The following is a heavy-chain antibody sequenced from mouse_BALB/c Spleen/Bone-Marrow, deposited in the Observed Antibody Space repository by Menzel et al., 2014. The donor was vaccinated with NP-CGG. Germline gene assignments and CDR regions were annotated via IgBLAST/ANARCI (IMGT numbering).Heavy chain of an antibody. V-gene: IGHV3-2*02. J-gene: IGHJ2*01. CDR3: ARSGGSGFFYYFDY. Sequence: EVKLVESGPGLVKPSQSLSLTCTVTGYSITNDYAWNWIRQFPGNKLEWMGYIAYGGITRYNPYLKSRISNTRNTSKNQCILQLNSVTPEDTATYYCARSGGSGFFYYFDYWGQGTTLTGPS. CDR2: IAYGGIT. D-gene: IGHD1-1*01. CDR1: GYSITNDYA.